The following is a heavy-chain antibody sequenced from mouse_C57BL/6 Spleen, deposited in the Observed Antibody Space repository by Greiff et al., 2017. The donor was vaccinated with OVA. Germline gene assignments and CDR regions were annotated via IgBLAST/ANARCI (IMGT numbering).Heavy chain of an antibody. D-gene: IGHD1-1*01. J-gene: IGHJ2*01. CDR1: GYAFSSYW. Sequence: QVQLQQSGAELVKPGASVKISCKASGYAFSSYWMNWVKQRPGKGLAWIGQIYPGDGDTNYNGKFKGKATLTADKSSSTAYMQLSSLTSEDSAVYFCARSPSIYYYGSTPLDYWGQGTTLTVSS. CDR2: IYPGDGDT. V-gene: IGHV1-80*01. CDR3: ARSPSIYYYGSTPLDY.